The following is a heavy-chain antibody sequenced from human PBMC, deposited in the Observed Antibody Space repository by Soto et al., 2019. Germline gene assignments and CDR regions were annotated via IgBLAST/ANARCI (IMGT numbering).Heavy chain of an antibody. CDR2: IIPIFGTA. V-gene: IGHV1-69*01. CDR3: ARGGEYSSSVGALDY. D-gene: IGHD6-6*01. J-gene: IGHJ4*02. Sequence: QVQLVQSGAEVKKPGSSVKVSCKASGGTFSSYAISWVRQAPGQGLEWMGGIIPIFGTANYAQNFQGRVTITADESTSTASMEQSSLRSEDTAVYYCARGGEYSSSVGALDYWGQGTLVTVYS. CDR1: GGTFSSYA.